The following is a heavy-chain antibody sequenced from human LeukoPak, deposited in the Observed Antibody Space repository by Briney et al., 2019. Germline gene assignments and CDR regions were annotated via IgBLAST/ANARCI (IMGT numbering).Heavy chain of an antibody. Sequence: GGSLRLSCAASGFTSSNYDMHWVRQAPGKGLEWVSAISSSSYIYYADSIKGRFTISRDNAENSLYLQMNSLRAVDTAVYFCARGEEKATITALDSWGQGTLVTVSS. J-gene: IGHJ4*02. D-gene: IGHD5-24*01. CDR3: ARGEEKATITALDS. CDR2: ISSSSYI. CDR1: GFTSSNYD. V-gene: IGHV3-69-1*02.